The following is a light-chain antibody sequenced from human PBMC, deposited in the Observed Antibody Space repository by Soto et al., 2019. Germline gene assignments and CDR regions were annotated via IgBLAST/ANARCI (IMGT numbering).Light chain of an antibody. J-gene: IGLJ3*02. Sequence: QSVLTQPPSVSAAPGQTATISCSGSTSNVGNNYVSWYHHVPGTAPQLLIYVNDKRPSGMPDRLSGSKSGASATLDIAGLQSGDEAAYYCGAWDTSLSSVVFGGGTKLTVL. CDR2: VND. CDR3: GAWDTSLSSVV. CDR1: TSNVGNNY. V-gene: IGLV1-51*02.